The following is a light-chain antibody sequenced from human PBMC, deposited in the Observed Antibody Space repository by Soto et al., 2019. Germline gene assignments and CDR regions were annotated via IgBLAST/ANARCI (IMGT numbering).Light chain of an antibody. CDR3: QQSYSTGGT. V-gene: IGKV1-39*01. Sequence: DIQMTQSPSSLSASVGDRVTITCRASQSISSYLNWYQQKPGKAPKLLIYAASSLQSGVPSRFSGSGSGTDFILTISSVQPEDFATYYCQQSYSTGGTSGQGTKVEIK. J-gene: IGKJ1*01. CDR2: AAS. CDR1: QSISSY.